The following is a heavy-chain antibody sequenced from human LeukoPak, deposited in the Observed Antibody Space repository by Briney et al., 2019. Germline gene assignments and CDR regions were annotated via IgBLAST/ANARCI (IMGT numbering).Heavy chain of an antibody. V-gene: IGHV1-69*04. D-gene: IGHD6-19*01. J-gene: IGHJ4*02. CDR2: IIPIRDMA. CDR3: ATSGYTSRFDH. CDR1: GGTFNIYG. Sequence: ASVKVSCKASGGTFNIYGITWVRQAPGQGLEWMGRIIPIRDMANYGQRFQGRVTITAGRSTSTAYLELRRLTSDDTAFYYCATSGYTSRFDHWGQGTLVTVSS.